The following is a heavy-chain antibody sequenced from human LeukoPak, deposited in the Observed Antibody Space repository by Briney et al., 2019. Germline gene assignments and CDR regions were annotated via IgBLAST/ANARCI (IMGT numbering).Heavy chain of an antibody. J-gene: IGHJ4*02. V-gene: IGHV1-2*02. CDR3: ARATVDTAMVTDGYYFDY. Sequence: GLSVKVSCKASGYTFTGYYMHWVRQAPGQGLEWMGWINPNSGGTNYAQKFQGRVTMTRDTSISTAYMELSRLRSDDTAVYYCARATVDTAMVTDGYYFDYWGQGTLVTVSS. D-gene: IGHD5-18*01. CDR1: GYTFTGYY. CDR2: INPNSGGT.